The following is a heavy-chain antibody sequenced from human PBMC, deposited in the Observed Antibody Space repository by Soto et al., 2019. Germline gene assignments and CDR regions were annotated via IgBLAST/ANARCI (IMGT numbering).Heavy chain of an antibody. CDR3: AKDIDFQQHLFVFDL. CDR1: GGTFSDYA. V-gene: IGHV1-69*01. D-gene: IGHD3-10*02. CDR2: IIPMFSSS. Sequence: QVQLVQSGAEVKKPGSSVKVSCTASGGTFSDYAFSWVRQAPGQGLEWMGGIIPMFSSSSFAQKFQGRLTITADDSTSTAYMSLSSLGSADTAMYYCAKDIDFQQHLFVFDLWGPGTLVTVSS. J-gene: IGHJ4*02.